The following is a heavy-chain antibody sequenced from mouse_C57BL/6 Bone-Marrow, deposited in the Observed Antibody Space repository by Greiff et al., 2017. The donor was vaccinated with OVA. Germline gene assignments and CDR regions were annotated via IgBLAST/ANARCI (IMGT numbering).Heavy chain of an antibody. CDR2: IDPENGDT. V-gene: IGHV14-4*01. CDR3: TTCPYYYGSSYAMDY. J-gene: IGHJ4*01. D-gene: IGHD1-1*01. Sequence: DVQLQESGAELVRPGASVKLSCTASGFNIKDDYMHWVKQRPEQGLEWIGWIDPENGDTEYASKFQGKATITADTSSNTAYLQLSSLTSEDTAVYYCTTCPYYYGSSYAMDYWGQGTSVTVSS. CDR1: GFNIKDDY.